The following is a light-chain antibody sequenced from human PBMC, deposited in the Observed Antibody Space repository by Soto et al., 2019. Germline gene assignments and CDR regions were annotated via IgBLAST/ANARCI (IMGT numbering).Light chain of an antibody. CDR1: QDISSW. CDR3: QQSYSTPIT. V-gene: IGKV1-39*01. J-gene: IGKJ5*01. Sequence: DIQITQSPSSLSASVGDRVTITCQASQDISSWLAWYQQKPGKAPKLLIYAASSLQSGVPSRFSGSGSGTDFTLAISSLQPEDFATYYCQQSYSTPITFGQGTRLEIK. CDR2: AAS.